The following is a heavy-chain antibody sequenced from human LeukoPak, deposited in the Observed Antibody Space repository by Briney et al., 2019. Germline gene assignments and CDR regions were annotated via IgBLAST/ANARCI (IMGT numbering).Heavy chain of an antibody. J-gene: IGHJ3*02. CDR2: IAYSGDT. CDR1: GITVSTNY. Sequence: GGSLRLSCAASGITVSTNYMNWVRQAPGKGLEWVSTIAYSGDTHYRDSVKGRFTISRDNSKNTLYLQMNSLRAEDTAVYYCASELAAAGPGAFDIWGQGTMVTVSS. D-gene: IGHD6-13*01. V-gene: IGHV3-66*01. CDR3: ASELAAAGPGAFDI.